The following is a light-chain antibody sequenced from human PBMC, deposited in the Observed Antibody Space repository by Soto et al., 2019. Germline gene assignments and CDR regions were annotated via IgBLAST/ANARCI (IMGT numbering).Light chain of an antibody. CDR3: QLDNNAPRT. J-gene: IGKJ1*01. CDR2: GAS. V-gene: IGKV1-39*01. Sequence: DIQMTQSPSSLSASVGDRVTITCRASQSISSYLNWYQQKPGKAPKLLIFGASSLQRGVPSRFSGSGSGTDFTLTISSLQPEDFATYYCQLDNNAPRTFGQGTKVEIK. CDR1: QSISSY.